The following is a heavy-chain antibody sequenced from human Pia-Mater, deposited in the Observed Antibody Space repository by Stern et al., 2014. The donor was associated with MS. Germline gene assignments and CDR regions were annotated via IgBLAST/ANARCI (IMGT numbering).Heavy chain of an antibody. V-gene: IGHV1-69*01. Sequence: VQLVPSGAEVKKPGSSVKVPCKASGGTFSSYEITWVRQTPGHGLEWMGGINPTFDTPTYAQKFQDRVTISADESTNTAYLELNGLKSDDTAIYFCARAYTYYSNSAGYWGQGTLVTVSS. CDR1: GGTFSSYE. J-gene: IGHJ4*02. D-gene: IGHD3-10*01. CDR3: ARAYTYYSNSAGY. CDR2: INPTFDTP.